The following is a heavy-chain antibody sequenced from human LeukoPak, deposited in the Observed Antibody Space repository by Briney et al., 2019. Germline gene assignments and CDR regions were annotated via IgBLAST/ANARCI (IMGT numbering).Heavy chain of an antibody. CDR1: GFTPTSYA. CDR3: AKVRDTRDWYKDAFDI. J-gene: IGHJ3*02. Sequence: GGSLRLSCAASGFTPTSYAMSLVRQAPGKGLEWVSAITGTGGSTYYAASVKGRFTVSRDNSKNTLYLQMSSLRAEDTAMYYCAKVRDTRDWYKDAFDIWGQGTRVTVSS. CDR2: ITGTGGST. D-gene: IGHD6-19*01. V-gene: IGHV3-23*01.